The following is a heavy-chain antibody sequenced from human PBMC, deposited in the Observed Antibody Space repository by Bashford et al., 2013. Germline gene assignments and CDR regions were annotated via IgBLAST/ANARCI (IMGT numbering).Heavy chain of an antibody. V-gene: IGHV4-31*03. J-gene: IGHJ4*02. CDR2: AFHNGST. CDR1: GVAITRNDFS. Sequence: SETLSLTCTVSGVAITRNDFSWTWLRRHPTKGLEWLGSAFHNGSTFYNPTLKSRPLISIGTTENQFFLNVNSVTAADSAVYYCARGRRPAATPIYVFDFWGQGIQVTVSS. D-gene: IGHD2-15*01. CDR3: ARGRRPAATPIYVFDF.